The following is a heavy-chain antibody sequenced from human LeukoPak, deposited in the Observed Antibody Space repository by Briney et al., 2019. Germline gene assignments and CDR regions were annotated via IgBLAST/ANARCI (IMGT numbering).Heavy chain of an antibody. CDR2: ISSSGSTI. CDR3: AKDYGSGSYFDY. CDR1: GFTFSSYE. Sequence: GGSLRLSCAAFGFTFSSYEMNWVRQAPGKGLEWVSYISSSGSTIYYADSVKGRFTISRDNAKNSLYLQMNSLRAEDTALYYCAKDYGSGSYFDYWGQGTLVTVSS. V-gene: IGHV3-48*03. J-gene: IGHJ4*02. D-gene: IGHD3-10*01.